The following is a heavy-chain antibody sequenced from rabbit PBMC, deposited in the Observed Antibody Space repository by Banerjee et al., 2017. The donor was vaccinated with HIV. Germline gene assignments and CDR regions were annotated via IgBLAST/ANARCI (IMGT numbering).Heavy chain of an antibody. J-gene: IGHJ4*01. Sequence: QEQLEESGGDLVKPEGSLTLTCTASGFDLSSSYWICWVRQAPGKGLEWIACINGGSSGSTYYASWVNGRFTISKTSSTTVTLQMTSLTAADTATYFCARDLAGVIGWNFGLWGPGTLVTVS. V-gene: IGHV1S45*01. CDR3: ARDLAGVIGWNFGL. CDR1: GFDLSSSYW. CDR2: INGGSSGST. D-gene: IGHD4-1*01.